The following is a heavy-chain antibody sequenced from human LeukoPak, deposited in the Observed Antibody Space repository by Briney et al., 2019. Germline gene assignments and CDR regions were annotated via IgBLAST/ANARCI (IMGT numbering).Heavy chain of an antibody. CDR1: GFTFKDYG. Sequence: PGGSLRLSCAASGFTFKDYGMHWVRQAPGKGLEWVTGLSWNSGSIGYADSVKGRFTISRDNSKNTLYLQMNSLRAEDTAVYYCARGPSGYHNTGGQGTLVTVSS. D-gene: IGHD5-12*01. CDR2: LSWNSGSI. CDR3: ARGPSGYHNT. J-gene: IGHJ4*02. V-gene: IGHV3-9*01.